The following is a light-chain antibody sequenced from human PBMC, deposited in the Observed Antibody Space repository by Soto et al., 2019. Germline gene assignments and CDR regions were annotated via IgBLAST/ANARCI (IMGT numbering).Light chain of an antibody. CDR2: DAS. Sequence: EIVLTQSPATLSLSPGDRATLSCRASQSISSYLAWYQQRPGQAPRLLVYDASNRATDIPARFSGRGSGTALTITISSLEPEDSAVYYCQQRSNWPTSWTFGQGTKVDIK. CDR3: QQRSNWPTSWT. CDR1: QSISSY. V-gene: IGKV3-11*01. J-gene: IGKJ1*01.